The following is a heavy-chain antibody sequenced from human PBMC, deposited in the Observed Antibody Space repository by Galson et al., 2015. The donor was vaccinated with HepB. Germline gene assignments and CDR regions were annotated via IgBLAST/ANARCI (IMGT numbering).Heavy chain of an antibody. CDR3: ISSYWGAPNY. CDR2: INTDGSSA. D-gene: IGHD3-10*01. Sequence: SLRLSCAASGFTFSNSWMNWVRHTPGKGLVWVSRINTDGSSATYADSVKGRFTISRDNAKNTLYLQMNSLRAEDTAVYYCISSYWGAPNYWGQGTLVTVSS. CDR1: GFTFSNSW. J-gene: IGHJ4*02. V-gene: IGHV3-74*01.